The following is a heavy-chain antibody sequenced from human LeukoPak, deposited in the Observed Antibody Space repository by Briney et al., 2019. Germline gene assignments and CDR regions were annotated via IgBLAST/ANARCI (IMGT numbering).Heavy chain of an antibody. CDR2: MNPNSGNT. D-gene: IGHD3-10*01. CDR3: ARGRIDMITMVRGVCDY. J-gene: IGHJ4*02. CDR1: GYTFTSYD. V-gene: IGHV1-8*01. Sequence: GASVKVPCKASGYTFTSYDINWVRQATGQGLEWMGWMNPNSGNTGYAQKFQGRVTMTRNTSISTAYMELSSLRSEDTAVYYCARGRIDMITMVRGVCDYWGQGTLVTVSS.